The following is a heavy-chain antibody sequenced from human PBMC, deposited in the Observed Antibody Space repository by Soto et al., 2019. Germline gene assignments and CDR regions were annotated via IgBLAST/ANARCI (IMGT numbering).Heavy chain of an antibody. V-gene: IGHV3-74*01. CDR3: ASAMGATTSPFDY. CDR2: INSDGSST. Sequence: RRLSCAASGFTFSSYWMHWVRQAPGKGLVWVSRINSDGSSTSYADSVKGRFTISRDNAKNTLYLQMNSLRAEDTAVYYCASAMGATTSPFDYWGQGTLVTVSS. CDR1: GFTFSSYW. D-gene: IGHD1-26*01. J-gene: IGHJ4*02.